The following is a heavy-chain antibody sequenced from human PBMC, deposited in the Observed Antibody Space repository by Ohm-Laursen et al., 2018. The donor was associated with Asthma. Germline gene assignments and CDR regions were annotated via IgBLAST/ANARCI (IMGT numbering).Heavy chain of an antibody. V-gene: IGHV1-2*06. CDR2: INPNSGGT. Sequence: GSSVKVSCKASGYTFTGYYMHWVRQAPGQGLEWMGRINPNSGGTKYAQKFQGRVTMTRDTSISTAYMELSRLRSDDTAVYFCTRDVNWFDPWGQGTLVTVSS. CDR1: GYTFTGYY. J-gene: IGHJ5*02. CDR3: TRDVNWFDP.